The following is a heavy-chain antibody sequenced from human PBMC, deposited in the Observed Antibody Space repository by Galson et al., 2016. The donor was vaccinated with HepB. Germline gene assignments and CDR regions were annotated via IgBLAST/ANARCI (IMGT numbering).Heavy chain of an antibody. CDR3: AHNSMVRGIINDY. CDR2: TYCRSSCNN. Sequence: CAISGDSVSRYSAAWNWIRQSPSRGLEWLGRTYCRSSCNNEYAVSVKSRITIEPDTSKNQLSLQLNSVTPVDTATYYCAHNSMVRGIINDYWGQGTLVTVSS. V-gene: IGHV6-1*01. J-gene: IGHJ4*02. D-gene: IGHD3-10*01. CDR1: GDSVSRYSAA.